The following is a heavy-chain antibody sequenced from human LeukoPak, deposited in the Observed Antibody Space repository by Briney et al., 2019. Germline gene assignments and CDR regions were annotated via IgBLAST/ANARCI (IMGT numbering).Heavy chain of an antibody. CDR1: GFTFSSYA. Sequence: PGGSLRLSCAASGFTFSSYAINWVRQAPGKGREWVAFISYDGSNRYYADSVKGRFTISRDNSKNTLYLQMNSLRVEDTAVYYCARGAMTKVWGRKKGTDVWGKGTTVTVSS. V-gene: IGHV3-30*04. CDR3: ARGAMTKVWGRKKGTDV. CDR2: ISYDGSNR. J-gene: IGHJ6*04. D-gene: IGHD3-16*01.